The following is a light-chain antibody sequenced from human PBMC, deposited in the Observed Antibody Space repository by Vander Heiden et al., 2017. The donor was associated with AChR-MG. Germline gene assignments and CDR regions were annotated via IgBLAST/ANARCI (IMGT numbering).Light chain of an antibody. CDR1: SSDVGCYNY. CDR3: ISYTSSSSHVV. J-gene: IGLJ2*01. Sequence: QSALTQPAPVSGSPGQSIPISCTGTSSDVGCYNYVSWYQRHPGKAPKLMIYDVSNRPSGVSNRFSGSKSGNTASLTISGLQAEDEADYYCISYTSSSSHVVFGGGTALTVL. CDR2: DVS. V-gene: IGLV2-14*03.